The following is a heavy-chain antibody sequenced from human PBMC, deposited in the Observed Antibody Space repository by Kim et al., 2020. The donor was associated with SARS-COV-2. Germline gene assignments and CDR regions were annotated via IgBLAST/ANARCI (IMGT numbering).Heavy chain of an antibody. CDR1: GGTFSSYA. V-gene: IGHV1-69*13. CDR2: IIPIFGTA. Sequence: SVKVSCKASGGTFSSYAISWVRQAPGQGLEWMGGIIPIFGTANYAQKFQGRVTITADESTSTAYMELSSLRSEDTAVYYCASGEGSGSYYMLDYWGQGTLVTVSS. CDR3: ASGEGSGSYYMLDY. D-gene: IGHD3-10*01. J-gene: IGHJ4*02.